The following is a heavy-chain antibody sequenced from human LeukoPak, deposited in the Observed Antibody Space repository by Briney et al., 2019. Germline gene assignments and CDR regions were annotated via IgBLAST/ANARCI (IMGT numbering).Heavy chain of an antibody. D-gene: IGHD5-18*01. CDR3: ATEKQYRNYFDH. CDR2: INPNSGDT. CDR1: GYTLTDSY. Sequence: GASVKVSCKASGYTLTDSYMHWVRQAPGQGLEWLAWINPNSGDTNYQGRVTVTRDTSISTAYMELSGLTSDDTAVYYCATEKQYRNYFDHWGQGTLVTVSS. V-gene: IGHV1-2*02. J-gene: IGHJ4*02.